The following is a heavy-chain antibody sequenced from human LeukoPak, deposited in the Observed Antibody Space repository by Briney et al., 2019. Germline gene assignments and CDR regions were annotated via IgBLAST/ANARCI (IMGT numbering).Heavy chain of an antibody. V-gene: IGHV4-34*01. CDR3: ARAADYGDCDY. J-gene: IGHJ4*02. Sequence: PSETLSLTCAVYGGSFSGYYWSWIRQPPGKGLEWIGEINHSGSTNYNPSLKSRVTISVATSKNQFSLKLRSVTAADTAVYYCARAADYGDCDYWGQGTLVTVSS. CDR2: INHSGST. CDR1: GGSFSGYY. D-gene: IGHD4-17*01.